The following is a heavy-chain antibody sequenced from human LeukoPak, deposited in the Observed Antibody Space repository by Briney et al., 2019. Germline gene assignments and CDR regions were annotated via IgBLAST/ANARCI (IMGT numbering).Heavy chain of an antibody. CDR2: IKQDGSEK. V-gene: IGHV3-7*05. J-gene: IGHJ4*02. D-gene: IGHD3-9*01. CDR3: ARSGLRYFDCPDY. CDR1: GFTVSSNY. Sequence: GGSLRLSCAASGFTVSSNYMSWVRQSPGKGLEWVATIKQDGSEKYYVDSVKGRFTISRDNAKNSLSLQMNSLRAEDTAVYYCARSGLRYFDCPDYWGQGALVTVSS.